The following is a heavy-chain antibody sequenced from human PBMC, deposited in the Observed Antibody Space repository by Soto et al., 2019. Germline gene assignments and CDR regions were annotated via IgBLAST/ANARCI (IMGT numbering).Heavy chain of an antibody. CDR2: ISGSGGST. J-gene: IGHJ4*02. CDR3: AKDQSGGYCSSTSCYGGGHDY. CDR1: GFTFSSYA. V-gene: IGHV3-23*01. Sequence: QPGGSLRLSCAASGFTFSSYAMSWVRQAPGKGLEWVSAISGSGGSTYYADSVKGRFTISRDNSKNTLYLQMNSLRAEDTAVYYCAKDQSGGYCSSTSCYGGGHDYWGQGTLVTVSS. D-gene: IGHD2-2*01.